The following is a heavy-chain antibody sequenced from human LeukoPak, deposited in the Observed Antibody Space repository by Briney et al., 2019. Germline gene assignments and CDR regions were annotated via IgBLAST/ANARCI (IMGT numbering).Heavy chain of an antibody. CDR2: IIPIYGTA. CDR3: ARDKGDGYAFYI. D-gene: IGHD5-24*01. V-gene: IGHV1-69*05. Sequence: SVKVSCKASGGTFSSYAISWVRQAPGQGLEWMGGIIPIYGTANYAQKFQGRVTITTDESTSTAYMELSSLRSEDTAVYYCARDKGDGYAFYIWGQGTMVTVSS. CDR1: GGTFSSYA. J-gene: IGHJ3*02.